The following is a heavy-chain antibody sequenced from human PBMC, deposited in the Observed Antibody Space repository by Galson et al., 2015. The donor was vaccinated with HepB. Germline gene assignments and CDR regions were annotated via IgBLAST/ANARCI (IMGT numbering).Heavy chain of an antibody. V-gene: IGHV4-59*08. CDR3: ARHRSNGWELLGGVDY. CDR1: GGSISSYY. Sequence: QVQLQESGPGLVKPSETLSLTCTVSGGSISSYYWSWIRQPPGKGLEWIGYIYYSGSTNYNPSLKSRVTISVDTSKNQFSLKLSSVTAADTAVYYCARHRSNGWELLGGVDYWGQGTLVTVSS. CDR2: IYYSGST. J-gene: IGHJ4*02. D-gene: IGHD1-26*01.